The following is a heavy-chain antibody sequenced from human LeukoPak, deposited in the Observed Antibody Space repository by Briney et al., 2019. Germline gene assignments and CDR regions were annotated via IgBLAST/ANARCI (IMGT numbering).Heavy chain of an antibody. CDR3: ANRQN. V-gene: IGHV3-30-3*01. Sequence: GGSLRLSCAASGFSFSSYAMHWVRQAPGKGLEWVAAIPNDGSKTYYADSVKGRFTISRDNSKNTLYLQMNSLRAEDTAVYYCANRQNWGQGTLVTVSS. CDR2: IPNDGSKT. J-gene: IGHJ4*02. CDR1: GFSFSSYA.